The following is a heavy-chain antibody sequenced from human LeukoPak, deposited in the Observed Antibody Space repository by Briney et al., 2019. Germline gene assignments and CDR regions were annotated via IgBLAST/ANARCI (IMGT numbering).Heavy chain of an antibody. Sequence: GGSPRLSCAASGFTFSSAWMNWVRQAPGKGLEWLGRIKSKTDGGTTDYAAPVKGRFTISRDDSKNTVYLQMNSLKTEDTAVYYCTTGYGSNWYGWGQGTLVTVSS. CDR1: GFTFSSAW. CDR3: TTGYGSNWYG. D-gene: IGHD6-13*01. J-gene: IGHJ4*02. V-gene: IGHV3-15*01. CDR2: IKSKTDGGTT.